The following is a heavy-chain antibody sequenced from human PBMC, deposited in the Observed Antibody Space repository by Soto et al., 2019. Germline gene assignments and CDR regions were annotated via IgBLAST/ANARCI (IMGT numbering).Heavy chain of an antibody. V-gene: IGHV1-46*03. J-gene: IGHJ4*02. CDR2: INPSGGST. D-gene: IGHD2-15*01. CDR1: GYTFTSYY. CDR3: ARDRDPVVVVAATNYFDY. Sequence: ASVKVSCKASGYTFTSYYMHWVRQAPGQVLEWMGIINPSGGSTSYAQKFQGRVTMTRDTSTSTVYMELSSLRSEDTAVYYCARDRDPVVVVAATNYFDYWGQGTLVTVSS.